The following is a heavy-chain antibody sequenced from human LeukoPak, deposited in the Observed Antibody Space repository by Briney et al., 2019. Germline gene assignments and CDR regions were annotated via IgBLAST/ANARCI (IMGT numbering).Heavy chain of an antibody. J-gene: IGHJ4*02. V-gene: IGHV3-21*01. CDR2: ISSSSYI. CDR1: GFTFSSYS. D-gene: IGHD6-19*01. Sequence: GGSLRLSCAASGFTFSSYSMNWVRQAPGKGLEWVSSISSSSYIYYADSVKGRFTISRDNSKNTLYLQMNSLRAEDTAVYYCAKDQSSGSDYWGQGTLVTVSS. CDR3: AKDQSSGSDY.